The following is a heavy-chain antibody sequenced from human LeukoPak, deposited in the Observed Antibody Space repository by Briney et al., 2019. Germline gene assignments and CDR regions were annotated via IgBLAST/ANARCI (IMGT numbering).Heavy chain of an antibody. V-gene: IGHV4-4*07. CDR3: ASTYCSGGSCYTDY. CDR2: IYTSGST. J-gene: IGHJ4*02. CDR1: GGSISRYY. D-gene: IGHD2-15*01. Sequence: SETLSLTCTVSGGSISRYYWSWIRQPAGKGLEWIGRIYTSGSTNYNPSLKSRVTMSVDTSKNQFSLKLSSVTAADTAVYYCASTYCSGGSCYTDYWGQGTLVTVSS.